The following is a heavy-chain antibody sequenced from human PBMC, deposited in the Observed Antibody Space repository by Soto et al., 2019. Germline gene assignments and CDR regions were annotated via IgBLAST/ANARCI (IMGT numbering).Heavy chain of an antibody. CDR2: ISGSGGST. Sequence: GGSLILSCGSSGFTFSSYAMSWVRQAPGKGLEWVSAISGSGGSTYYADSVKGRFTISRDNSKNTLYLQMNSLRAEDTAVYYCAKGSLEWLLSLWFDPWGQGTLVTVSS. CDR3: AKGSLEWLLSLWFDP. V-gene: IGHV3-23*01. J-gene: IGHJ5*02. CDR1: GFTFSSYA. D-gene: IGHD3-3*01.